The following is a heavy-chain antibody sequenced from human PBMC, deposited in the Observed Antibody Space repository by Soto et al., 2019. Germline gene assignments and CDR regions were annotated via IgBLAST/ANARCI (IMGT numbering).Heavy chain of an antibody. D-gene: IGHD3-22*01. CDR2: IVVGSGNT. CDR3: AAASRYSYFGDAFDI. CDR1: GVAFTCCS. J-gene: IGHJ3*02. Sequence: SVKVCSEARGVAFTCCSGRWVQHAHGQRLEWIGWIVVGSGNTNYAQKFQERVTITRDMSTSTAYMELSSLRSEDTAVYYCAAASRYSYFGDAFDIRGQPPMLTV. V-gene: IGHV1-58*01.